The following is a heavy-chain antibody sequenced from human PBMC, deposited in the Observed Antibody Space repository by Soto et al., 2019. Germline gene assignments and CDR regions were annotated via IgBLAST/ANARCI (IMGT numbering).Heavy chain of an antibody. CDR3: ARILGGSGDYIWGSYRYSDY. CDR2: IYRDDDK. CDR1: GFSLSGSGVG. J-gene: IGHJ4*02. Sequence: SGPTLVNPTQTLTLTCTLSGFSLSGSGVGVGWIRQPPGKALEWLALIYRDDDKRYSPSLKSRLTITKDTSKSQVVLTMTNMDPVDTATYYCARILGGSGDYIWGSYRYSDYWGKGTLDTVSS. D-gene: IGHD3-16*02. V-gene: IGHV2-5*02.